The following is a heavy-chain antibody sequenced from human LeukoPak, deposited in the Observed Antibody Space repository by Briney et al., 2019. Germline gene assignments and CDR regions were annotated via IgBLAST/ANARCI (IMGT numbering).Heavy chain of an antibody. J-gene: IGHJ4*02. V-gene: IGHV3-9*01. Sequence: GGSLRLSCAASGFNFDDYAMHWVRQGPGKGLEWVSGISWNSGSIGYEDSVKGRFTISRDNAKNSLYLQMNSLRPEDTALYYCAKDSNDVLTGYDYWGQGTLVTVSS. CDR1: GFNFDDYA. CDR3: AKDSNDVLTGYDY. CDR2: ISWNSGSI. D-gene: IGHD3-9*01.